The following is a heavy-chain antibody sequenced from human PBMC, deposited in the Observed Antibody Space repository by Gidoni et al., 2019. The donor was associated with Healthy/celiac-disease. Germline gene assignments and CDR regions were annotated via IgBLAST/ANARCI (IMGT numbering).Heavy chain of an antibody. CDR3: ALNSGSYPFDY. CDR1: GFSLSNARMG. V-gene: IGHV2-26*01. CDR2: IFSNDEK. Sequence: QVTLKESGPVLVKPTETLTLTCTVSGFSLSNARMGVSWIRQPPGKALEWLAHIFSNDEKSYSTSLKSRLTISKDTSKRQVVLTMTNMDPVDTATYYCALNSGSYPFDYWGQGTLVTVSS. J-gene: IGHJ4*02. D-gene: IGHD1-26*01.